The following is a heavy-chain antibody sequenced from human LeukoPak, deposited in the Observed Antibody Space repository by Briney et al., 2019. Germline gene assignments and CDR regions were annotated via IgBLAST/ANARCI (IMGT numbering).Heavy chain of an antibody. CDR1: GFTFSSYA. D-gene: IGHD6-13*01. CDR3: AKQSAGSAAWYSLHYDF. Sequence: GGSLRLSCAASGFTFSSYAMNWVRQAPGKGLEWVSAISGSGGSTYYADSVKGRFTISRDNSKNTLYLQMNSLRAEDTAVYFCAKQSAGSAAWYSLHYDFWGQGTLVTVSS. J-gene: IGHJ4*02. V-gene: IGHV3-23*01. CDR2: ISGSGGST.